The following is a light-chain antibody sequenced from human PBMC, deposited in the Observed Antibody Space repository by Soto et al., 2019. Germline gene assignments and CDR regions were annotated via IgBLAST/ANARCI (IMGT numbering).Light chain of an antibody. Sequence: EIVLTQSPGTLSLSPGERATLSCRASQSVSNSYLAWYQRIPGQSPRLLIYGASRRATGIPDRFSGSGSGTDFTLTISRLEPEDVGVYYCQQYDSSPWTFGQGTKVEIK. CDR3: QQYDSSPWT. V-gene: IGKV3-20*01. J-gene: IGKJ1*01. CDR2: GAS. CDR1: QSVSNSY.